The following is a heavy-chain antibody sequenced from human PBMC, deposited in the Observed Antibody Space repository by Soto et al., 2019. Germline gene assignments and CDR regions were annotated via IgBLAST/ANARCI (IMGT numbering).Heavy chain of an antibody. CDR1: GFSLSTGGVG. CDR2: IYWDDDK. D-gene: IGHD2-21*02. J-gene: IGHJ6*02. Sequence: QITLKESGPTLVKPTQTLTLTCTFSGFSLSTGGVGVGWIRQPPGKALEWLALIYWDDDKRYSPSLKSRLTVTKDTSKNQVVLTMTNMDPVDTATYYCVHSHFGGDCLRSYSSHYYYGMDVWGQGTTVTVFS. V-gene: IGHV2-5*02. CDR3: VHSHFGGDCLRSYSSHYYYGMDV.